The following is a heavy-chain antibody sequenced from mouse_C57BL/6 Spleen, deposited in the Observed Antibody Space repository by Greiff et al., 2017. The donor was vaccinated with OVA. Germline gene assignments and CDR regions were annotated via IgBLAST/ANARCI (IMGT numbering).Heavy chain of an antibody. V-gene: IGHV1-22*01. CDR3: ASYDYPYYYAMDY. Sequence: VQLQQSGPELVKPGASVKMSCKASGYTFTDYNMHWVKQSHGKSLEWIGYINPNNGGTSYNQKFKGKATLTVNKSSSTAYMELRSLTSEDSAVYYCASYDYPYYYAMDYWGQGTSVTVSS. D-gene: IGHD2-4*01. J-gene: IGHJ4*01. CDR2: INPNNGGT. CDR1: GYTFTDYN.